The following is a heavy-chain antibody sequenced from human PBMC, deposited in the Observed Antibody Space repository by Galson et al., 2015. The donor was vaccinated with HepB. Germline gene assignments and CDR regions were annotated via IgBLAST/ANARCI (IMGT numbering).Heavy chain of an antibody. D-gene: IGHD4-11*01. V-gene: IGHV3-23*01. CDR1: EVSFANYA. Sequence: SLRLSCAASEVSFANYAMSWVRQAPGKGLEWVSAITGSGGSTYYAVSVKGRFTISRDTSRNTLYLQMNSLRVEDTAVYYCARDLTVTIDDYYNYGLDVWGQGTMVTVSS. CDR2: ITGSGGST. J-gene: IGHJ6*02. CDR3: ARDLTVTIDDYYNYGLDV.